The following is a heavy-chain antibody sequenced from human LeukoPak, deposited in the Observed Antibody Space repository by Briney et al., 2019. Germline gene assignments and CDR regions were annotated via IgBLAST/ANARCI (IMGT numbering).Heavy chain of an antibody. J-gene: IGHJ4*02. D-gene: IGHD2-2*02. V-gene: IGHV4-30-4*01. CDR2: IYYSGST. Sequence: SETLSLTCTVSGGSISSGDYYWSWIRQPPGKGLEWIGYIYYSGSTYYNPSLKSRVTISVDTSKNQFSLKLSSVTAADTAMYYCASYCSSTSCYTWGFDYWGQGTLVTVSS. CDR1: GGSISSGDYY. CDR3: ASYCSSTSCYTWGFDY.